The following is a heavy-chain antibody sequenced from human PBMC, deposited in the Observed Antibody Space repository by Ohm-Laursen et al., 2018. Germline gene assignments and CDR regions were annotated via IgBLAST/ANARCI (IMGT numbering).Heavy chain of an antibody. Sequence: TLSLTCTVSSGAINSGGSYWTWIRQHPRRGLEWIGSLYHRGSTFYNPSLESRLSILIDTSKNQFSLKLTSVTAADRALYYCASSGASTGLIKDGGQGARFTVSS. J-gene: IGHJ4*02. V-gene: IGHV4-31*03. CDR3: ASSGASTGLIKD. CDR2: LYHRGST. D-gene: IGHD1-1*01. CDR1: SGAINSGGSY.